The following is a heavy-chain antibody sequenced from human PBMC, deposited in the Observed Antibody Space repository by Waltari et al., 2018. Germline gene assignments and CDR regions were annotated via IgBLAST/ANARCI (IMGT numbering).Heavy chain of an antibody. CDR1: GGTFSSYA. Sequence: QVQLVQSGAEVKKPGSSVKVSCKASGGTFSSYAISWVRQAPGKGLEWMGGIIPIFGTANYAQKFQGRVTITTDESTSTAYMELSSLRSEDTAVYYCAREMAYCSGGSCYYFDYWGQGTLVTVSS. CDR2: IIPIFGTA. D-gene: IGHD2-15*01. V-gene: IGHV1-69*05. CDR3: AREMAYCSGGSCYYFDY. J-gene: IGHJ4*02.